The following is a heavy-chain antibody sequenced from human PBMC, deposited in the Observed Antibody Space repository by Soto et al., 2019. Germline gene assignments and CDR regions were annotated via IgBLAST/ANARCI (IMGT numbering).Heavy chain of an antibody. D-gene: IGHD3-9*01. J-gene: IGHJ6*02. V-gene: IGHV5-51*01. CDR1: GYSFTSYW. CDR2: IYPGDSDT. CDR3: AGSYYDILTGYSSPYGMDV. Sequence: GESLKISCKGSGYSFTSYWIGWVRQMPGKGLEWMGIIYPGDSDTRYSPSFQGQVTISADKSISTAYLQWSSLKASDTAMYYCAGSYYDILTGYSSPYGMDVWGQGTTVTVPS.